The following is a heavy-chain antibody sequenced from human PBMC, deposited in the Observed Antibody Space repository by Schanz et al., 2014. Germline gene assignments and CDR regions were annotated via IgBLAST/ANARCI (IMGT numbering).Heavy chain of an antibody. D-gene: IGHD2-21*01. J-gene: IGHJ4*02. CDR2: ISGSGGST. CDR1: GFTFSSYA. Sequence: EVQLLESGGGLVQPGGSLRLSCAASGFTFSSYAMSWVRQAPGKGLEWVSGISGSGGSTYYADSVKGRFTISRDNSKNTLYLQMNSLRAEDTAVYYCARDLLYCAAVAVEHLDYWGQGALVTVSS. CDR3: ARDLLYCAAVAVEHLDY. V-gene: IGHV3-23*01.